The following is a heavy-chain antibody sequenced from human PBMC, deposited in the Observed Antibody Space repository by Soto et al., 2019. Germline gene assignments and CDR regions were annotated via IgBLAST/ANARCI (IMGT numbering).Heavy chain of an antibody. V-gene: IGHV4-34*01. J-gene: IGHJ4*02. Sequence: SETLSLTCAVYGGSFSGYYWSWIRQPPGKGLEWIGEINHSGSTYYNPSLKSRVTISVDTSKNQFSLKLSSVTAADKAVYYCASARYYFDYWGQGTLVTVSS. CDR2: INHSGST. CDR3: ASARYYFDY. CDR1: GGSFSGYY.